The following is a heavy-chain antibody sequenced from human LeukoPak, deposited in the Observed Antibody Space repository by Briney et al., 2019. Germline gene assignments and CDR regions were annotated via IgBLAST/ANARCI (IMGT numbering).Heavy chain of an antibody. CDR3: ARDPTYDSSGPQGDY. J-gene: IGHJ4*02. CDR2: VSGSGGST. CDR1: ELTFSSYA. D-gene: IGHD3-22*01. V-gene: IGHV3-23*01. Sequence: GGSLRLSCAASELTFSSYAMNWVRQAPGKGLEWVSGVSGSGGSTYYADSVKGRFTISRDNAKNSLYLQMNSLRAEDTAVYYCARDPTYDSSGPQGDYWGQGTLVTVS.